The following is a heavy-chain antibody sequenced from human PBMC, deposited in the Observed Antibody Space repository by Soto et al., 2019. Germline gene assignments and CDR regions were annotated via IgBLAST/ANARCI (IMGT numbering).Heavy chain of an antibody. V-gene: IGHV3-30*18. Sequence: PGGSLRLSCEASGFTFSRYAMHWVRQALGKGLEWVAVIPYDGSNKLYADSVKGRFTISRDNSKNTLYLQMNSLRAEDTAVYYCAKEKISTSCCNWFDPWGQGTLVTVSS. CDR3: AKEKISTSCCNWFDP. J-gene: IGHJ5*02. CDR2: IPYDGSNK. D-gene: IGHD2-2*01. CDR1: GFTFSRYA.